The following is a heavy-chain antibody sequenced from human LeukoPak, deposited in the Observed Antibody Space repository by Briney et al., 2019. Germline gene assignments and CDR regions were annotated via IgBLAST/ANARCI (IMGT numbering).Heavy chain of an antibody. CDR1: GFTFSSYS. CDR2: IAGNNSPT. Sequence: PGGSLRLFCVASGFTFSSYSLAWVRQTPGKGLAWVSIIAGNNSPTFYADSVEGRFTISRDNSKNMGYLQTNSLRVEDSGVYFCARGATRATRHFDVWGRGTLVTVSS. V-gene: IGHV3-23*01. CDR3: ARGATRATRHFDV. D-gene: IGHD2-2*01. J-gene: IGHJ2*01.